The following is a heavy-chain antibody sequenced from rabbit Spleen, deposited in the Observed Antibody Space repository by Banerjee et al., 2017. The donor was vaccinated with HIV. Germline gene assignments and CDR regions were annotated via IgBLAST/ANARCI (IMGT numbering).Heavy chain of an antibody. V-gene: IGHV1S45*01. J-gene: IGHJ4*01. CDR3: ARDLIGIIGWNFYL. D-gene: IGHD1-1*01. CDR2: IYAGSSGNT. CDR1: GFSFSSSYW. Sequence: QEQLVESGGGLVQPGGSLKLSCTASGFSFSSSYWICWVRQAPGKGLEWIACIYAGSSGNTYYASWAKGRFTISKTSSTTITLQVTSLTAADTATYFCARDLIGIIGWNFYLWGPGTLVTVS.